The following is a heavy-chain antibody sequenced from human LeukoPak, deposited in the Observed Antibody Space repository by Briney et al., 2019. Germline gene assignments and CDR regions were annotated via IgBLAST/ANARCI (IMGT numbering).Heavy chain of an antibody. D-gene: IGHD4-23*01. V-gene: IGHV4-34*01. CDR3: ARARGYYGGLANY. Sequence: PSETLSLTCAVYGGSFSGYYWSWIRQPPGKGLEWIGEINHSGSTNYNPSLKSRVTISVDTSKNQFSLKLSSVTAADTALYYCARARGYYGGLANYWGQGTLVTVSS. J-gene: IGHJ4*02. CDR2: INHSGST. CDR1: GGSFSGYY.